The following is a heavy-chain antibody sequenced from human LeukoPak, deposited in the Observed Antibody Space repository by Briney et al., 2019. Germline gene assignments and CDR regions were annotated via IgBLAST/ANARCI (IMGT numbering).Heavy chain of an antibody. D-gene: IGHD3-22*01. Sequence: GSLRLSCAASGFTFSSYGMHWVRQAPGKGLEWVAFIRYDGSNKYYADSVKGRFTISRDNSKNTLYLQMNSLRAEDTAVYYCAKDGHPPYYYDSSGYYQFDYWGRGTLVTVSS. J-gene: IGHJ4*02. CDR1: GFTFSSYG. CDR3: AKDGHPPYYYDSSGYYQFDY. CDR2: IRYDGSNK. V-gene: IGHV3-30*02.